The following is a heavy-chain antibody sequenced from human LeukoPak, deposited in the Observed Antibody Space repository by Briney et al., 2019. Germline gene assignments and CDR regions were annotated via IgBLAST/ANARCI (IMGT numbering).Heavy chain of an antibody. CDR3: ARFLSSGWLLDY. V-gene: IGHV4-4*02. CDR2: IYHSGST. CDR1: GGSISSSNW. Sequence: SETLSLTCAVSGGSISSSNWWSWVRQPPGKGLEWIGEIYHSGSTNYNPSLKSRVTISVDTSKNQFSLKLSSVTAADTAVYYCARFLSSGWLLDYWGQGTLVTVSS. D-gene: IGHD6-19*01. J-gene: IGHJ4*02.